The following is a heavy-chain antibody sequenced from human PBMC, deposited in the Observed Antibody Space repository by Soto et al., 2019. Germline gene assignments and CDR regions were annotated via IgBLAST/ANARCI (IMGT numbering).Heavy chain of an antibody. CDR2: ISGSGGST. V-gene: IGHV3-23*01. CDR1: GFTFSSYA. D-gene: IGHD2-15*01. Sequence: GGSLRLSCAASGFTFSSYAMSWVRQAPGKGLEWVSAISGSGGSTYYADSVKGRFTISRDNSKNTLYLQMNSLRAEDTAVYYCARYCSGGSCYSPPYYFDYWGQGTLVTVSS. CDR3: ARYCSGGSCYSPPYYFDY. J-gene: IGHJ4*02.